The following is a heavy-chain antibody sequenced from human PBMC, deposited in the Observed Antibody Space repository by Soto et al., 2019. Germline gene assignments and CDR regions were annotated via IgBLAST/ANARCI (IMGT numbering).Heavy chain of an antibody. D-gene: IGHD4-17*01. V-gene: IGHV4-39*01. CDR1: GGSISSGSHH. CDR2: IYYNGNT. Sequence: SETLSLTCALSGGSISSGSHHWGWIRQPPGKGLEWIGTIYYNGNTYYNPSLKSRVTLSVDMSTNQFSLKLTSVSATDTAVYYWARCPSDYGPDRFDAWGQGVRVSVAS. CDR3: ARCPSDYGPDRFDA. J-gene: IGHJ5*02.